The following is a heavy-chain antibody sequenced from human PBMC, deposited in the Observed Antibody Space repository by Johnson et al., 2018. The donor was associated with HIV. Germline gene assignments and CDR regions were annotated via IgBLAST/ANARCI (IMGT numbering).Heavy chain of an antibody. CDR1: GFTFDDYA. Sequence: VQLVESGGGLVQPGRSLRLSCAASGFTFDDYAMHWVRQAPGKGLEWVSGISWNSGNIDYADSVKGRFTISRDNAKNSLYLQMNSLRAEDTAVYYCARVGIYYDSIEDAFDIWGQGTMVTVSS. V-gene: IGHV3-9*01. CDR3: ARVGIYYDSIEDAFDI. D-gene: IGHD3-22*01. J-gene: IGHJ3*02. CDR2: ISWNSGNI.